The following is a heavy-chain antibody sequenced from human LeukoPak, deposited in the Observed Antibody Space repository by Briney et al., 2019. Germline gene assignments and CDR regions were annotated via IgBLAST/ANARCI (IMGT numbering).Heavy chain of an antibody. CDR2: INHSGST. Sequence: SETLSLTCAVYGGSFSGYYWSWIRQPPGKGLEWIGEINHSGSTNYNPSLKSRVPIYVDTSKNQFSLKLSSVTAADTAVYYCASHLRDIAVVDYWGQGTLVTVSP. CDR3: ASHLRDIAVVDY. D-gene: IGHD6-19*01. V-gene: IGHV4-34*01. J-gene: IGHJ4*02. CDR1: GGSFSGYY.